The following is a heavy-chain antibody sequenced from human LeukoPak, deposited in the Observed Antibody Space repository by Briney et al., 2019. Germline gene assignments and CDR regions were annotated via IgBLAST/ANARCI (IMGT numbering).Heavy chain of an antibody. V-gene: IGHV3-33*06. CDR2: TWYDGSKK. D-gene: IGHD6-13*01. CDR3: AKGIGAAADSLDY. J-gene: IGHJ4*02. Sequence: GGSLRLSCAASGFIFNSYGIHWVRQAPGKGLEWVAVTWYDGSKKYYADSVKGRFTISRDNSKNTLYLQMNSLRAEDTAVYYCAKGIGAAADSLDYWGQGTLVTVSS. CDR1: GFIFNSYG.